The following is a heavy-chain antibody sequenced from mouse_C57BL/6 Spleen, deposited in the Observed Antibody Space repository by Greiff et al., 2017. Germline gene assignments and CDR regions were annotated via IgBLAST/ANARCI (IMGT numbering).Heavy chain of an antibody. CDR3: ARNNDRGYFDV. V-gene: IGHV2-2*01. J-gene: IGHJ1*03. CDR1: GFSLTSYG. D-gene: IGHD2-12*01. Sequence: VKVEESGPGLVQPSQSLSITCTVSGFSLTSYGVHWVRQSPGKGLEWLGVIWSGGSTDYNAAFISRLSISKDNSKSQVFFKMNSLQADDTAIYYCARNNDRGYFDVWGTGTTVTVSS. CDR2: IWSGGST.